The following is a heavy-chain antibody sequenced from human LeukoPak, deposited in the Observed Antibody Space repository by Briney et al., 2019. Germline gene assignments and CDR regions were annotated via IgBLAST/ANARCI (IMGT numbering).Heavy chain of an antibody. CDR2: IKEDGSEK. D-gene: IGHD3-22*01. V-gene: IGHV3-7*04. Sequence: GGSLRLSCVASGFAFTNYWMSWVSQAPGKGLEWVANIKEDGSEKYYVDSLKGRFTISRDNAKNSLYLQMNSLRAEDTAVYYCARVKLRGGLSSDWGQGTLVTVSS. CDR1: GFAFTNYW. CDR3: ARVKLRGGLSSD. J-gene: IGHJ4*02.